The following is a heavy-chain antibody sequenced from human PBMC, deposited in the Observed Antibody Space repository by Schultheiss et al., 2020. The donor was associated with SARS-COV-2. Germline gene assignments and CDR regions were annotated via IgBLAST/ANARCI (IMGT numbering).Heavy chain of an antibody. CDR3: ARDRRDRQWLARDSYYYYGMDV. CDR2: IYYSGST. J-gene: IGHJ6*02. CDR1: GGSISLYY. D-gene: IGHD6-19*01. Sequence: SQTLSLTCTVSGGSISLYYWGWIRQPPGKGLEWIGSIYYSGSTYYNPSLKSRVTISVDTSKNQFSLKLSSVTAADTAVYYCARDRRDRQWLARDSYYYYGMDVWGQGTTVTVSS. V-gene: IGHV4-39*02.